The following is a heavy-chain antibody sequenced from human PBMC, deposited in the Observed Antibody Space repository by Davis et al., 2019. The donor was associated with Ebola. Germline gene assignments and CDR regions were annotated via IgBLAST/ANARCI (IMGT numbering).Heavy chain of an antibody. V-gene: IGHV1-18*01. CDR2: ISAYNGNT. CDR3: ARRGGDYGFDY. Sequence: ASVQVSCKASGYSFTSYGISWVRQAPGQGLEWMGWISAYNGNTNYAQKFQGRVTMTTDTSTSTAYMELRSLRSEDTAVYYCARRGGDYGFDYWGQGTLVTVSS. J-gene: IGHJ4*02. CDR1: GYSFTSYG. D-gene: IGHD4-17*01.